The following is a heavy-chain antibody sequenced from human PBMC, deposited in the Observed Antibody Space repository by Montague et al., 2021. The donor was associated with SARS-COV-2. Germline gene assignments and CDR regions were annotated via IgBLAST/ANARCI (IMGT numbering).Heavy chain of an antibody. Sequence: SLRLSCAASGFTFSSYFMNWVRQAPGKGLEWVSSISTSSSYIYYADSVKGRFTISRDNAKNSLYLQMNSLRAEDTAVYYCARDAYSNYDEGNYFDYWGQGTLVTVSS. J-gene: IGHJ4*02. CDR1: GFTFSSYF. V-gene: IGHV3-21*01. CDR3: ARDAYSNYDEGNYFDY. CDR2: ISTSSSYI. D-gene: IGHD5-12*01.